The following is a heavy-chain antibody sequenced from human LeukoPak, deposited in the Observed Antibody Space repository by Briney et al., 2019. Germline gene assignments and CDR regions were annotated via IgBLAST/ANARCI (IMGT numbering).Heavy chain of an antibody. CDR1: GGSITYYF. Sequence: SETLSLTCSVSGGSITYYFWTWIRQPAGKGLEWIGRIYSSGSTNYNPSLKSRVTISVDTSKNHFSLKLNSVTAADTALYYCAREGSSAWHDGFDIWGQGTMVTVSS. V-gene: IGHV4-4*07. D-gene: IGHD6-19*01. CDR3: AREGSSAWHDGFDI. CDR2: IYSSGST. J-gene: IGHJ3*02.